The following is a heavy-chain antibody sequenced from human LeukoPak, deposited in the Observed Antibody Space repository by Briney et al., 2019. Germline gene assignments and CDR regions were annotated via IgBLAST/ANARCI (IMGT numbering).Heavy chain of an antibody. Sequence: SETLSLTCTVSGGSISSSSYYWGWIRQPPGKGLEWIGYIYYSGSTNYNPSLKSRVTISVDRSKNQFSLKLSSVTAADTAVYYCARDNMYYYDSSGYYYYYGMDVWGQGTTVTVSS. V-gene: IGHV4-61*05. D-gene: IGHD3-22*01. CDR3: ARDNMYYYDSSGYYYYYGMDV. J-gene: IGHJ6*02. CDR1: GGSISSSSYY. CDR2: IYYSGST.